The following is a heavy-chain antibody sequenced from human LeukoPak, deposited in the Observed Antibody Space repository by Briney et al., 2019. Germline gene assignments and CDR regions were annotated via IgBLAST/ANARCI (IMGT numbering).Heavy chain of an antibody. J-gene: IGHJ4*02. Sequence: ASVKVSCKASGYTFTSYGISWVRQAPGQGLEWMGWISAYNGNTNYAQKLQGRVTMTTDTSTSTAYMELRSLRSDDTAVYYCATEGSGEPEYSYGENYFDYWGQGTLVTVSS. V-gene: IGHV1-18*01. D-gene: IGHD5-18*01. CDR2: ISAYNGNT. CDR3: ATEGSGEPEYSYGENYFDY. CDR1: GYTFTSYG.